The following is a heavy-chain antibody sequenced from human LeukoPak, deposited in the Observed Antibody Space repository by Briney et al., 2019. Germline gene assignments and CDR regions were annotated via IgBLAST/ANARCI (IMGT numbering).Heavy chain of an antibody. D-gene: IGHD1/OR15-1a*01. CDR2: INPNSGDT. CDR3: ARANKLGNVVLLFY. J-gene: IGHJ4*02. CDR1: GYTFTGYH. Sequence: EASVKVSCKASGYTFTGYHMHWVRQAPGQGLEWMGRINPNSGDTNYAQKFQGRVTMTRDTSISTAYMELSSLRSEDTAIYYCARANKLGNVVLLFYWGQGTLVTVSS. V-gene: IGHV1-2*06.